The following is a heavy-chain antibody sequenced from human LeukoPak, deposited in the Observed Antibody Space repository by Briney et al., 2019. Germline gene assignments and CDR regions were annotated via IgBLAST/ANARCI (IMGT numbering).Heavy chain of an antibody. D-gene: IGHD2-8*01. CDR2: IYYSGST. J-gene: IGHJ3*02. CDR3: AREGGRMAAFDI. Sequence: PSETLSLTCTVSGGSISSSSYYWGWIRQPPGKGLEWIGSIYYSGSTYYNPSLKSRVTISVDTSKNQFSLKLSSVTAADTAVYYCAREGGRMAAFDIWGQGTMVTVSS. V-gene: IGHV4-39*07. CDR1: GGSISSSSYY.